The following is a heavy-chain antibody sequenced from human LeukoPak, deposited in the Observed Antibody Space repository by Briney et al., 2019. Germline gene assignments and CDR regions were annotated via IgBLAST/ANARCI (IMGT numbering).Heavy chain of an antibody. CDR3: AREGMVVAPRYSSYFDY. CDR2: ISYDGSNK. CDR1: GFTFSSYA. D-gene: IGHD2-15*01. V-gene: IGHV3-30*01. Sequence: PQRSLRLSCAASGFTFSSYAMHWVRQAPGKGLEWVAVISYDGSNKYYADSVKGRFTISRDNSKNTLYLQMNSLRAEDTAVYYCAREGMVVAPRYSSYFDYWGQGTLVTVSS. J-gene: IGHJ4*02.